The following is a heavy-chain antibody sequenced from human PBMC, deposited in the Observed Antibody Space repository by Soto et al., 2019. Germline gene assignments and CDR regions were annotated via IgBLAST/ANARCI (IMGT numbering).Heavy chain of an antibody. Sequence: QVQLVQSGAEVKKPGSSVKVSCKASGGTFSSYAITWVRQAPGQGLEWMGGIIPIFGTANYAQKFQGRVTVTADESTSTADLELSSMRSEETAVYYCARDRGPSSGYYPYWFDPWGQGTLVTVSS. D-gene: IGHD3-22*01. CDR2: IIPIFGTA. J-gene: IGHJ5*02. V-gene: IGHV1-69*12. CDR1: GGTFSSYA. CDR3: ARDRGPSSGYYPYWFDP.